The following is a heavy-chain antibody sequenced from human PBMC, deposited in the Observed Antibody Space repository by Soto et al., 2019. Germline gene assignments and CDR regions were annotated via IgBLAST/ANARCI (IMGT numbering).Heavy chain of an antibody. V-gene: IGHV3-9*01. CDR2: ISWNSVSV. D-gene: IGHD7-27*01. CDR3: AKDKKAMSGPFDY. CDR1: GFTFDDYA. Sequence: SLRLSCAASGFTFDDYAMHWVRQAPGKGLEWVSGISWNSVSVGYADSVKGRFTISRDNAKNSLFLQMNNLRPEDTALYYCAKDKKAMSGPFDYWGPGILVTVSS. J-gene: IGHJ4*02.